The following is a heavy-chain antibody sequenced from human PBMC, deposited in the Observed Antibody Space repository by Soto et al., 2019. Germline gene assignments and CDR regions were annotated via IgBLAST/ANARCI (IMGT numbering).Heavy chain of an antibody. D-gene: IGHD2-2*01. CDR3: ARSQKYCISTSCGKEYYYYGMDV. Sequence: GESLKISCKGSGYSFTSYWIGWVRQMPGKGLEWMGVIYPGDSDTRYSPSFQGQVTISADKSISTAYLQWSSLKASDTAMYYCARSQKYCISTSCGKEYYYYGMDVWGQGTTVTVSS. V-gene: IGHV5-51*01. CDR1: GYSFTSYW. CDR2: IYPGDSDT. J-gene: IGHJ6*02.